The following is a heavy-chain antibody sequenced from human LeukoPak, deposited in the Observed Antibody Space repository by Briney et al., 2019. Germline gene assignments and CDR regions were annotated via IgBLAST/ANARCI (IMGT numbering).Heavy chain of an antibody. CDR2: IFYNGRT. J-gene: IGHJ4*02. Sequence: SETLSLICTVSGRSIENYYWGWLRQSPGKGLEYLAYIFYNGRTNYNLSLKSRVTISVDTSKNQFSLKLNYVTAAATAVYYCARHDFWSGFDYWGQGALVTVSS. D-gene: IGHD3-3*01. CDR3: ARHDFWSGFDY. CDR1: GRSIENYY. V-gene: IGHV4-59*08.